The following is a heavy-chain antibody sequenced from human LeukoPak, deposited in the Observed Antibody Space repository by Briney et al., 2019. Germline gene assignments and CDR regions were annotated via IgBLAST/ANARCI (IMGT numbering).Heavy chain of an antibody. D-gene: IGHD3-16*01. CDR2: ISGSGGTT. CDR1: GLTFSTYA. V-gene: IGHV3-23*01. Sequence: GGSLRLSCTASGLTFSTYAMSWVRQAPGKGLEWVSGISGSGGTTYYADSVKGRFTISRDNSKNTVYLQMNSLRAEDTALYYCAKNLGGWRSPPYFYGMDVWGRGTTVTVSS. CDR3: AKNLGGWRSPPYFYGMDV. J-gene: IGHJ6*02.